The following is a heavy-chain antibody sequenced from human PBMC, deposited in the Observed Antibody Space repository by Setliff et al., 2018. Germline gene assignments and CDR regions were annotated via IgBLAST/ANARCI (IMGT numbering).Heavy chain of an antibody. D-gene: IGHD3-22*01. Sequence: GASVKVSCKASGGTFWSSALSWVRQAPGQGLEWMGGIIPMVDTGIYAEKFQGRVNLSADESTSTVYMELTRLRPEDTAIYYCARDKADYYDRSGYSGASDVWSQGTMVTVSS. CDR1: GGTFWSSA. J-gene: IGHJ3*01. V-gene: IGHV1-69*13. CDR2: IIPMVDTG. CDR3: ARDKADYYDRSGYSGASDV.